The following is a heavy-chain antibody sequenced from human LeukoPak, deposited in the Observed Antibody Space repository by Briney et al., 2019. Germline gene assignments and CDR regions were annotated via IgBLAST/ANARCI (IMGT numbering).Heavy chain of an antibody. J-gene: IGHJ3*01. V-gene: IGHV4-39*07. D-gene: IGHD3-10*01. CDR3: TRSDGYGLVGI. CDR2: IYSSGST. CDR1: GVSISSGSNY. Sequence: SETLSLACSVSGVSISSGSNYWGWIRQPPGKTLEWIGSIYSSGSTYYNSSLKSRVIILIDTSKNHFSLTLSSETAADTAVYYCTRSDGYGLVGIWGQGTMVTVSS.